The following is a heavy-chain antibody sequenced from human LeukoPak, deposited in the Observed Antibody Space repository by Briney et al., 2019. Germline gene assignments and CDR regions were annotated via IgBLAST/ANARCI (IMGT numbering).Heavy chain of an antibody. D-gene: IGHD3-9*01. J-gene: IGHJ2*01. CDR2: IIPIFGTA. V-gene: IGHV1-69*13. CDR3: ARVSRMHGLRYFDWNHWYFGL. Sequence: ASVKVSCKASGGTFSSYAISWVRQAPGQGLEWMGGIIPIFGTANYAQKFQGRVTITADESTSTAYMELSSLRSEDTAVYYCARVSRMHGLRYFDWNHWYFGLWGRGTLVTVSA. CDR1: GGTFSSYA.